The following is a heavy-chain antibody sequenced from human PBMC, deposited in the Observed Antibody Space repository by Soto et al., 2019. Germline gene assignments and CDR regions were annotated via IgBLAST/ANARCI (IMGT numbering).Heavy chain of an antibody. CDR3: ARDRSTLVVVVAATPGDYYYYGMDV. CDR2: IIPIFGTA. CDR1: GGTFSSYA. J-gene: IGHJ6*02. D-gene: IGHD2-15*01. Sequence: QVQLVQSGAEVKKPGSSVKVSCKASGGTFSSYAISWVRQAPGQGLEWMGGIIPIFGTANYAQKFQGRVTITADESTSTAYMELSSLRSEDTAVYYCARDRSTLVVVVAATPGDYYYYGMDVWGQGTTVTVSS. V-gene: IGHV1-69*01.